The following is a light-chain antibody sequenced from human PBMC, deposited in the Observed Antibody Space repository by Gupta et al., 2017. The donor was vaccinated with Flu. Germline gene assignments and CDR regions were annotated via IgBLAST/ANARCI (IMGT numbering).Light chain of an antibody. V-gene: IGKV3-11*01. Sequence: DIVLTQSPATLSLSLGERATLSCRASQSVSSYLAWYQQKPGQAPRLLIYDASNRATGIPARFSGSGSGTDFTLTISRLEPEDFAVYYCQQGSTWPIFTFGPGTKVDIK. J-gene: IGKJ3*01. CDR1: QSVSSY. CDR3: QQGSTWPIFT. CDR2: DAS.